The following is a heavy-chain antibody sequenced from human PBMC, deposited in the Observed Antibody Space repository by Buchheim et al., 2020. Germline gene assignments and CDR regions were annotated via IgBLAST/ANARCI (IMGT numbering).Heavy chain of an antibody. CDR2: IKQDGSEK. CDR3: ARENESGSYYSVDYYGMDV. D-gene: IGHD1-26*01. Sequence: EVQLVESGGGLVQPGGSLRLSCAASGFTFSSYWMSWVRQAPGKGLEWVANIKQDGSEKYYVDSVEGRFTISRDNAKNSLYLQMNSLRAEDTAVYYCARENESGSYYSVDYYGMDVWGQGTT. V-gene: IGHV3-7*01. CDR1: GFTFSSYW. J-gene: IGHJ6*02.